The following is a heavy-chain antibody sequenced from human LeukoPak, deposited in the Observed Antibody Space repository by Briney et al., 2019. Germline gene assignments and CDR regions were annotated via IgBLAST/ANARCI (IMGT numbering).Heavy chain of an antibody. V-gene: IGHV1-18*01. J-gene: IGHJ4*02. CDR2: ITTYNGNT. D-gene: IGHD2-15*01. CDR3: ARGPYCSGAPCYSQMFDF. Sequence: ASVKVSCKASGYTFTTYGISWVRQAPGQGLEWMGWITTYNGNTNYAQKLQGRVTMTTDTSTSTAYMALRSLRSDDTAVYSCARGPYCSGAPCYSQMFDFWGQGSPVAVSS. CDR1: GYTFTTYG.